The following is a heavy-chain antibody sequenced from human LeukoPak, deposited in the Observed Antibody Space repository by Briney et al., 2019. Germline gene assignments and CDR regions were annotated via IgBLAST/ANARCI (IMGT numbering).Heavy chain of an antibody. J-gene: IGHJ4*02. D-gene: IGHD2-2*01. CDR1: GYIFTNYW. V-gene: IGHV5-51*01. CDR3: ARRGGMAAIDF. Sequence: GESLKISCKGSGYIFTNYWIGWARQMPGKGLECMGIIYPGDSDTRYSPSFQGQVTISADKSITTAYLQWGSLQASDSAKYYCARRGGMAAIDFWGQGTLVTVSS. CDR2: IYPGDSDT.